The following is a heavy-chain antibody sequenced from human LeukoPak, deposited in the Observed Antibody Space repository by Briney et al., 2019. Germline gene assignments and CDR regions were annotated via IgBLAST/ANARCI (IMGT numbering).Heavy chain of an antibody. CDR1: GFTFSNSW. D-gene: IGHD7-27*01. V-gene: IGHV3-7*04. J-gene: IGHJ3*02. Sequence: GGSLRLSCAASGFTFSNSWMIWVRQAPGKGLEGVANIKPDGSAEYYVDSVKGRFTISRDNARNSLHLQMNSLRVEDAAVYYCARDKAWGALDIWGQGTVVTVSS. CDR3: ARDKAWGALDI. CDR2: IKPDGSAE.